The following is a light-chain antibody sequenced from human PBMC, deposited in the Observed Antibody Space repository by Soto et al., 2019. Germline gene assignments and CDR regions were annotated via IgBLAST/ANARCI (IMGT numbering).Light chain of an antibody. CDR2: AAS. CDR3: QQSYSTPRGT. CDR1: QSISSY. Sequence: DIQMTQSPSTLSGSVGDRVTITCRASQSISSYLNWYQQKPGKAPKLLIYAASSLQSGVPSRFSGSGSGTDFTLTISSLQPEDFATYYCQQSYSTPRGTFGQGTKVDIK. J-gene: IGKJ1*01. V-gene: IGKV1-39*01.